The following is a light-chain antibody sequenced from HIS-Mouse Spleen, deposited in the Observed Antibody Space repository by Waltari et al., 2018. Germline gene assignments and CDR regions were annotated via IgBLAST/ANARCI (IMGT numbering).Light chain of an antibody. V-gene: IGLV2-14*03. J-gene: IGLJ2*01. CDR2: DVS. CDR1: SSDVGGYNY. Sequence: QSALTQPASVSGSPGQSITISCTGTSSDVGGYNYVSWYQQHPGKAPKLMIYDVSNRPSGLSNRFSGSKSGNTASLTISELQAEDEADYYCSSYTSSSFNVVFGGGTKLTVL. CDR3: SSYTSSSFNVV.